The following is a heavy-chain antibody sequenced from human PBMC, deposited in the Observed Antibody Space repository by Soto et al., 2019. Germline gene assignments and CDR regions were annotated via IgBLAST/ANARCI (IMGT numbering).Heavy chain of an antibody. CDR1: GFTFSSYA. CDR2: ISGSGGST. J-gene: IGHJ4*02. Sequence: GGSLRPSCAASGFTFSSYAMSWVRQAPGKGLEWVSAISGSGGSTYYADSVKGRFTISRDNSKNTLYLQMNSLRAEDTAVYYCAKGPGITMIVVVIPFDYWGQGTLVTVSS. V-gene: IGHV3-23*01. D-gene: IGHD3-22*01. CDR3: AKGPGITMIVVVIPFDY.